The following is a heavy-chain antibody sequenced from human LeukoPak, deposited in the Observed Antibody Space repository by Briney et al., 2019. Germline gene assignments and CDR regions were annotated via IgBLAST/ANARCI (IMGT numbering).Heavy chain of an antibody. CDR3: AKDLGFGELLSDY. CDR1: GFTVSSNY. V-gene: IGHV3-23*01. Sequence: PGGSLRLSCAASGFTVSSNYMSWVRQAPGKGLEWVSAISGSGGSTYYADSVKGRFTISRDNSKNTLYLQMNSLRAEDTAVYYCAKDLGFGELLSDYWGQGTLVTVSS. D-gene: IGHD3-10*01. J-gene: IGHJ4*02. CDR2: ISGSGGST.